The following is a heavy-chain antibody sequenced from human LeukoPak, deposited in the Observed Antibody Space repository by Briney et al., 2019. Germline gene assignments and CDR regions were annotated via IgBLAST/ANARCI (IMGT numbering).Heavy chain of an antibody. D-gene: IGHD3-22*01. CDR3: ARGRQDVTMIVVVMTAVSYYLDV. J-gene: IGHJ6*03. CDR2: MNPSGST. Sequence: PSETLSFTCAVYGGSFSGYYWTWLRQTPEKGLEWIGEMNPSGSTNYNPSLKSRVTISVDTSKNQFSLELSSVTAADTAVYYCARGRQDVTMIVVVMTAVSYYLDVWGKGTTVTVS. V-gene: IGHV4-34*01. CDR1: GGSFSGYY.